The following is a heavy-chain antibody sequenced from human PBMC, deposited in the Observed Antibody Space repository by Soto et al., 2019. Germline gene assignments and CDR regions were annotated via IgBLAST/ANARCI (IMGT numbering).Heavy chain of an antibody. CDR1: GDTFSSYS. D-gene: IGHD3-10*01. CDR3: ARGVTRGSFPPCEL. Sequence: QVHLVQSGAEVKKPGSSVKVSCTSSGDTFSSYSYSWVRLVPGQGLEWMGGFSHVFGGPNYAQDFLDRVTITANQSTRTVYVELSGLTSDDTGVYYSARGVTRGSFPPCELWGQGTLVTVPS. J-gene: IGHJ4*02. V-gene: IGHV1-69*13. CDR2: FSHVFGGP.